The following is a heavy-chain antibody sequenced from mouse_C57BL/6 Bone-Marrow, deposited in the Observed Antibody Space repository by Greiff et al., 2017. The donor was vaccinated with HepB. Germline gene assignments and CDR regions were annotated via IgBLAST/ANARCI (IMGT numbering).Heavy chain of an antibody. CDR3: ARRTLGYAMDY. CDR2: ISNGGGST. J-gene: IGHJ4*01. CDR1: GFTFSDYY. Sequence: EVKLVESGGGLVQPGGSLKLSCAASGFTFSDYYMYWVRQTPEKRLEWVAYISNGGGSTYYPDTVKGRFTISRDNAKNTLYLQMSRLKSEDTAMYYCARRTLGYAMDYWGQGTSVTVSS. V-gene: IGHV5-12*01.